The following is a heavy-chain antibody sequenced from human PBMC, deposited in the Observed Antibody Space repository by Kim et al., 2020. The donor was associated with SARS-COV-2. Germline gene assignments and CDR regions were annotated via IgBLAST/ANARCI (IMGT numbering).Heavy chain of an antibody. Sequence: YYAGSVKGRFTISRDNSENTLYLQMNTLRAEDTAQYYCAKDLFYTRSSDYWGQGTLVTVSS. CDR3: AKDLFYTRSSDY. D-gene: IGHD6-6*01. J-gene: IGHJ4*02. V-gene: IGHV3-23*01.